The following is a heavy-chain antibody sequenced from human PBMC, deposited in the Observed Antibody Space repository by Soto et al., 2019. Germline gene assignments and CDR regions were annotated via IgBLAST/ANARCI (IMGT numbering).Heavy chain of an antibody. J-gene: IGHJ5*02. Sequence: SVKVSCKASGGTFSSYAISWVRQAPGQGLEWMGGIIPIFGTANYAQKFQGRVTITADESTSTAYMELSSLRSEDTAVYYCARVFCISTSCYDGWFDPWGQGTLVTVSS. V-gene: IGHV1-69*13. D-gene: IGHD2-2*01. CDR2: IIPIFGTA. CDR3: ARVFCISTSCYDGWFDP. CDR1: GGTFSSYA.